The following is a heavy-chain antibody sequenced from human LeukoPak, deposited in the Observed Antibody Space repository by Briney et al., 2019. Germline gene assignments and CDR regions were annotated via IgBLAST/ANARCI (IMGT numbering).Heavy chain of an antibody. CDR2: MNPNSGNT. CDR1: GYTFTSYD. Sequence: GASVKVSCKASGYTFTSYDINWVRQATGQGLEWIGWMNPNSGNTGYAQKFQGRVTMTRNTSISTAYMELSSLRSEDTAVYYCARLGFSRPYYYYMDVWGKGTTVTVSS. CDR3: ARLGFSRPYYYYMDV. V-gene: IGHV1-8*01. D-gene: IGHD1-26*01. J-gene: IGHJ6*03.